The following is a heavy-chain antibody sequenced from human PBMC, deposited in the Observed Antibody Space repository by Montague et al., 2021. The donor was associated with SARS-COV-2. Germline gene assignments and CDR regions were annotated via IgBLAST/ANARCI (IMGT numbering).Heavy chain of an antibody. CDR2: IDPSDSYT. CDR3: ARLLGGSYLYWYFDL. CDR1: GCSFTSYW. Sequence: SGAEVKKPGESLRISCKGSGCSFTSYWISWVRQMPGKGLEWMGRIDPSDSYTNYSPSFQGHVTISADKSISTAYLQWSSLKASDTAMYYCARLLGGSYLYWYFDLWGRGTLVTVPS. J-gene: IGHJ2*01. D-gene: IGHD1-26*01. V-gene: IGHV5-10-1*01.